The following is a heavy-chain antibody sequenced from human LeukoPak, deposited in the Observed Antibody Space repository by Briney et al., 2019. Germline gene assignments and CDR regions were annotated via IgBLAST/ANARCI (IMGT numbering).Heavy chain of an antibody. CDR3: ARRGGSYFIY. J-gene: IGHJ4*02. CDR1: GGSMSSLY. CDR2: IYYSGTT. Sequence: SETLSLTCTVSGGSMSSLYWSWIRQPPGKGLEWIGYIYYSGTTKYNPSLESRVTLSVDTSKNQFSLKLNSVTAADTAVYYCARRGGSYFIYWGQGTLVTVSS. V-gene: IGHV4-59*08. D-gene: IGHD1-26*01.